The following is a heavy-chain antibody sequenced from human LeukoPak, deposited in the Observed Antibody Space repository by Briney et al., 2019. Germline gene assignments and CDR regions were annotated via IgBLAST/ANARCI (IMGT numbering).Heavy chain of an antibody. CDR2: INPNSGGT. CDR1: GYTFTGYY. V-gene: IGHV1-2*02. D-gene: IGHD2-2*01. Sequence: ASVKVSCKASGYTFTGYYMHWVRQAPGQGLEWMGWINPNSGGTNYAQEFQGRVTMTRDTSISTAYMELSRLRSDDTAVYYCARLLDCSSTSCPSWGQGTLVTVSS. CDR3: ARLLDCSSTSCPS. J-gene: IGHJ5*02.